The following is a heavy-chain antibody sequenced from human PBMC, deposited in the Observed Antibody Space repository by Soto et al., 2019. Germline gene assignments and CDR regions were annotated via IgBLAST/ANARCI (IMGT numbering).Heavy chain of an antibody. CDR3: ASLERVAAFDI. CDR2: IIPILGSP. Sequence: QVLLVQSGAEVKKPGASVKVSCQVSGGSFRCYAISWVRQAPGQGLEWMGGIIPILGSPNYAQKFQDRVTIISDESRSTTDMELGRRRSENAAVYYGASLERVAAFDIWGPGTMVTVSS. J-gene: IGHJ3*02. D-gene: IGHD1-1*01. CDR1: GGSFRCYA. V-gene: IGHV1-69*01.